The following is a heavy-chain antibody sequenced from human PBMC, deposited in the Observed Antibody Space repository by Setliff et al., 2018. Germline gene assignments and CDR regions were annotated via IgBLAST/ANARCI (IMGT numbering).Heavy chain of an antibody. D-gene: IGHD6-25*01. CDR2: VNPGGLTS. CDR3: ARAGLAAAGRKGVFDP. Sequence: ASVKVSCKTSGYSFTSHYMHWVRQAPGQGLEWMGIVNPGGLTSSSTQKFEGRVTMPRDTSTSTVYMELNSLTSDDTAVYYCARAGLAAAGRKGVFDPWGQGTLVTVSS. J-gene: IGHJ5*02. V-gene: IGHV1-46*01. CDR1: GYSFTSHY.